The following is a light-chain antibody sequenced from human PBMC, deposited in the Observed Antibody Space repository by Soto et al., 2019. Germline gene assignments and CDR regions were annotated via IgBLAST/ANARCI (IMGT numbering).Light chain of an antibody. Sequence: QLVLTQPRSVSGSPGQSVTISCTGTSSDVGGYNYVSWYQQHPGKAPKLMIYDVSKRPSGVPDRFSGSKSGNTASLPISGLQAEDEADYYCCSYAGSYTPVVFGGGTKLTVL. CDR1: SSDVGGYNY. CDR2: DVS. J-gene: IGLJ2*01. CDR3: CSYAGSYTPVV. V-gene: IGLV2-11*01.